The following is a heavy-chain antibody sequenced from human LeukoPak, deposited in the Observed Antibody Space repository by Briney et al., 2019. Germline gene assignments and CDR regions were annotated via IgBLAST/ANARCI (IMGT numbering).Heavy chain of an antibody. V-gene: IGHV4-59*01. CDR1: GDSLISNY. J-gene: IGHJ4*02. D-gene: IGHD4-11*01. CDR3: ARSYYSNWWVDY. CDR2: VSDNWST. Sequence: SETLSLTCTVSGDSLISNYWSWIRQPPGKGLEWIGYVSDNWSTNYNPSLKSRVTISADTSKKQFSLKLSSVTAADTAVYYCARSYYSNWWVDYWGQGTLVTVSS.